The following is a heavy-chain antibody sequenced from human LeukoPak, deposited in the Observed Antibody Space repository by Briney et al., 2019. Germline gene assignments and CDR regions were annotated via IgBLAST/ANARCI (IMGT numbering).Heavy chain of an antibody. CDR3: ARDRSYGSGFQYGMDV. J-gene: IGHJ6*04. V-gene: IGHV3-48*03. CDR2: ISSSGSTI. CDR1: GFTFSSYE. Sequence: GGSLRLSCAASGFTFSSYEMNWVRQAPGKGLEWVSYISSSGSTIYYADSVNGRFTISRDNAKNSLYLQMNSLRAEDTAVYYCARDRSYGSGFQYGMDVWGKGTTVTVSS. D-gene: IGHD3-10*01.